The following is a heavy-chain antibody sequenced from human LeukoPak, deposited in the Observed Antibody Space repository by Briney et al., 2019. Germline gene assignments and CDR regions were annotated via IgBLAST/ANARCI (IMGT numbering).Heavy chain of an antibody. D-gene: IGHD3-3*01. CDR3: ARLLSVLRFLDTYGMDV. Sequence: SSETLSLTCAVYGGSFSGYYWSWIRQPPGKGLEWIGEINHSGSTNYNPSLKSRVTISVDTSKNQFSLKLSSVTAADTAVYYCARLLSVLRFLDTYGMDVWGQGTTVTVSS. J-gene: IGHJ6*02. V-gene: IGHV4-34*01. CDR2: INHSGST. CDR1: GGSFSGYY.